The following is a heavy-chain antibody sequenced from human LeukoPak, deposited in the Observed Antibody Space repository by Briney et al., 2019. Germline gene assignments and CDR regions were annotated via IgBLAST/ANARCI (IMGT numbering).Heavy chain of an antibody. V-gene: IGHV3-20*04. CDR1: GFRFDGYG. J-gene: IGHJ4*02. D-gene: IGHD3-10*01. CDR3: ARMTYYYGRSVGYFDF. Sequence: GGSLRLSCAASGFRFDGYGMSWVRQAPGKGLEWVSAINWSGGRTAYADSVKGRFTISRDNAENSLYLQVNSLRAEDTALYYCARMTYYYGRSVGYFDFWGQGTLVTVSS. CDR2: INWSGGRT.